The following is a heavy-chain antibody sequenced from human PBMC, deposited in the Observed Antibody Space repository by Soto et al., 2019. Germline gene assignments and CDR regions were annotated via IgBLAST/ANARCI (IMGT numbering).Heavy chain of an antibody. J-gene: IGHJ5*02. CDR2: IYYSGST. Sequence: SETLSLTCTVSGGSGSSGSYYWSWIRQPPGKGLEWIGYIYYSGSTNYNPSLKSRVTISVDTSKNQFSLKLSSVTAADTAVYYCARDRNVIIAAAGGWSHPPGQAPLVTLSS. CDR3: ARDRNVIIAAAGGWSHP. CDR1: GGSGSSGSYY. D-gene: IGHD6-13*01. V-gene: IGHV4-61*01.